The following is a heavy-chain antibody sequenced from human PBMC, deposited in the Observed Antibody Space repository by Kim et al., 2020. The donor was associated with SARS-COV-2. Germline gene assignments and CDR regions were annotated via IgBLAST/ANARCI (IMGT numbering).Heavy chain of an antibody. V-gene: IGHV3-30-3*01. Sequence: GGSLRLSCAASGFTFSSYAMHWVRQAPGKGLEWVAVISYDGSNKYYADSVKGRFTISRDNSKNTLYLQMNSLRAEDTAVYYCARESIVPAAHFDYWGQGTLVTVSS. CDR2: ISYDGSNK. CDR3: ARESIVPAAHFDY. CDR1: GFTFSSYA. D-gene: IGHD2-2*01. J-gene: IGHJ4*02.